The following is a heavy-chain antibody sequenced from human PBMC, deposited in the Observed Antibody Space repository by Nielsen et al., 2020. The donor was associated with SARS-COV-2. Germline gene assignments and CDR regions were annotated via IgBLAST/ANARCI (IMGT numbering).Heavy chain of an antibody. CDR2: VSHSGRI. V-gene: IGHV4-4*02. Sequence: SETLSLTCAVSGGSVSSNDWWPWVRQSPGKGLEWIGEVSHSGRINYNPSLKSRVTLSMDKSKRQFSLRLTSVSAADTAVYFCARGDLVVVPSPILGLGPFFYYFYLDVWGKGTTVIVSS. CDR3: ARGDLVVVPSPILGLGPFFYYFYLDV. CDR1: GGSVSSNDW. J-gene: IGHJ6*03. D-gene: IGHD2-2*01.